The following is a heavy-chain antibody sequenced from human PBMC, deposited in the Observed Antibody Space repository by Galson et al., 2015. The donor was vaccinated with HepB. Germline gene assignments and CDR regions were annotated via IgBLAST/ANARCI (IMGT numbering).Heavy chain of an antibody. CDR2: THYRSKWYN. J-gene: IGHJ4*02. D-gene: IGHD5-12*01. V-gene: IGHV6-1*01. Sequence: CAISGDSVSSNSAAWNWIRQSPSRGLEWLGRTHYRSKWYNDYAVSVKSRITINPDTSKNQFSLQLNSVTPEDTAVYYCARVRYSGYDYGEYFDYWGQGTLVTVSS. CDR3: ARVRYSGYDYGEYFDY. CDR1: GDSVSSNSAA.